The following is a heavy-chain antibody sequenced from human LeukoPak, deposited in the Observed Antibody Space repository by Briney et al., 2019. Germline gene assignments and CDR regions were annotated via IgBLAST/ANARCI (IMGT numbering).Heavy chain of an antibody. Sequence: GGSLRLSCAASGFTFSSYSMNWVRQAPGKGLEWVSYISSSSSTIYYADSVKGRFTISRDNAKNSLYLQMNSLRAEDTAVHYCARVVYDYSDYWGQGTLVTVSS. V-gene: IGHV3-48*01. CDR1: GFTFSSYS. J-gene: IGHJ4*02. CDR3: ARVVYDYSDY. D-gene: IGHD5/OR15-5a*01. CDR2: ISSSSSTI.